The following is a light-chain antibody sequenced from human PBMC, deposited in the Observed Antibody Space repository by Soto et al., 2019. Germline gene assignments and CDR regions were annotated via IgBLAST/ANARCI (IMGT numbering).Light chain of an antibody. J-gene: IGKJ1*01. CDR2: KAS. V-gene: IGKV1-5*03. Sequence: IQMTRSPSTLSGSLGGRVTITCRASQTISSWLAWYQQKPGKAPKLLIYKASTLKSGVPSRFSGSGSGTEFTLTISSLQPDDFATYYCQHYNSYSEAFGQGTKVDIK. CDR1: QTISSW. CDR3: QHYNSYSEA.